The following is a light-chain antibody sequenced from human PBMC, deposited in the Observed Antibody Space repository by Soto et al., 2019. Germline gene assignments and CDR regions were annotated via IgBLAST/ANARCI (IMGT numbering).Light chain of an antibody. CDR3: ASWDDSLNAVV. J-gene: IGLJ2*01. CDR2: DNN. V-gene: IGLV1-44*01. Sequence: QSVLTQPPSASGTPGQRVPISCSGSNSNIGSNTVNWYQQLPGTAPKLLIYDNNQRPSEVPGRFSDSKSGTSASLAISGLQSEDEADYYCASWDDSLNAVVFGGGTKLTVL. CDR1: NSNIGSNT.